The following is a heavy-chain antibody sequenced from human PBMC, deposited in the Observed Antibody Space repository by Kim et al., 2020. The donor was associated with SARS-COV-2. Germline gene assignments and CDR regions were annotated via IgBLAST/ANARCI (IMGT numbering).Heavy chain of an antibody. CDR2: IYYSGST. CDR3: ARHQKLTIFGVVIIQNFDY. V-gene: IGHV4-59*08. Sequence: SETLSLTCTVSGGSISSYYWSWIRQPPGKGLEWIGYIYYSGSTNYNPSLKSRVTISVDTSKNQFSLKLSSVTAAETAVYYCARHQKLTIFGVVIIQNFDYWGQGTLVTVSS. J-gene: IGHJ4*02. D-gene: IGHD3-3*01. CDR1: GGSISSYY.